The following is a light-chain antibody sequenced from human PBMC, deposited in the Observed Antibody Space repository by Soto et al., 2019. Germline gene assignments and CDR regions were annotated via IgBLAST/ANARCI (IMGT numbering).Light chain of an antibody. CDR3: LQDYNYPWT. CDR2: AGS. J-gene: IGKJ1*01. V-gene: IGKV1-6*01. Sequence: AIQMTQSPSSLSASVGDRVTITCRASQDIRNDLGWYRQKPGKAPKFLIYAGSSLQSEVPSRFSGSGSGTDFTLTINSLQPEDFATYYCLQDYNYPWTFGQGTKVDIK. CDR1: QDIRND.